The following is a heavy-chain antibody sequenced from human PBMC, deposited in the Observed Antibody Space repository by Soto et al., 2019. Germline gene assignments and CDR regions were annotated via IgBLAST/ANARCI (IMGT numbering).Heavy chain of an antibody. V-gene: IGHV4-31*03. CDR3: ASDPLT. J-gene: IGHJ4*02. CDR2: IYYSGST. Sequence: QVQLQESGPGLVKPSQTLSLTCTVSGGSISSGGYYWSWIRQHPGKGLEWIGYIYYSGSTYYNPSPXRXXTLSVDTSKSPSSLKLSSVTAAGTAVYYCASDPLTWGQGTLVTVSS. CDR1: GGSISSGGYY.